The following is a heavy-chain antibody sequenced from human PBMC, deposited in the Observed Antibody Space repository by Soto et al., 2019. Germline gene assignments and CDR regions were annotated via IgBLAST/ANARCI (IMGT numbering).Heavy chain of an antibody. CDR2: VIPIFGTA. V-gene: IGHV1-69*13. J-gene: IGHJ3*02. D-gene: IGHD3-22*01. CDR1: GGTFSSYA. CDR3: ARQNTYYYDSSGPFVSAFDI. Sequence: SVKVSCKASGGTFSSYAISWVRQAPGQGLEWMGGVIPIFGTANYAQKFQGRVTITADESTSTAYMELSSLRSEDTAVYYCARQNTYYYDSSGPFVSAFDIWGQGTMVTVSS.